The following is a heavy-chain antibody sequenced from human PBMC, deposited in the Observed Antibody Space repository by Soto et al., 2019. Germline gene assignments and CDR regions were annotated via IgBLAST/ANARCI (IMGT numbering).Heavy chain of an antibody. V-gene: IGHV3-7*05. CDR1: GFTFSSYW. CDR3: AREAGAVIVVAEPDY. Sequence: GGSLRLSCAASGFTFSSYWMSWVRQAPGKGLEWVANIKQDGSEKYYVDSVKGRFTISRDNAKNSLYLQMNSLRAEDTAVYYCAREAGAVIVVAEPDYWGQGTLVTVSS. CDR2: IKQDGSEK. D-gene: IGHD3-22*01. J-gene: IGHJ4*02.